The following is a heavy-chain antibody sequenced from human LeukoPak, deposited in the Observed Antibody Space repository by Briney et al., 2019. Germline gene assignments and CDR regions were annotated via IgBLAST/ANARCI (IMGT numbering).Heavy chain of an antibody. V-gene: IGHV3-48*04. CDR1: GFTFSSYS. J-gene: IGHJ4*02. Sequence: PGGSLRLSCAASGFTFSSYSMNWVRQAPGKGLEWVSHISSDGHVETYVDSVRGRFAMSRDNAKNFLFLQMNGLRAEDTAVYYCARDTLNGPFVISLDYWGQGPLVTVSS. D-gene: IGHD3-9*01. CDR2: ISSDGHVE. CDR3: ARDTLNGPFVISLDY.